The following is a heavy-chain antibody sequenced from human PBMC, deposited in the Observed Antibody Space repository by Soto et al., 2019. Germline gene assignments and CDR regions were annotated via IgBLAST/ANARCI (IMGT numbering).Heavy chain of an antibody. J-gene: IGHJ4*02. CDR3: AKRGGYAISFYDS. CDR1: GFNFGGYA. CDR2: LSGDGSRA. V-gene: IGHV3-23*01. Sequence: PGGSLRLSCAGTGFNFGGYAMSWVRQAPGKGLECVSTLSGDGSRAYYADSVRGRFTVSRDNSKSTLYLRMNSLRADDTAIYYCAKRGGYAISFYDSWGQGTLVTVYS. D-gene: IGHD3-16*01.